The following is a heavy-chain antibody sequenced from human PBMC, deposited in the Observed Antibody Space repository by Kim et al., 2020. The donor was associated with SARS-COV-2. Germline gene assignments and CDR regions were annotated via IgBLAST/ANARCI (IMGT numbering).Heavy chain of an antibody. D-gene: IGHD3-10*01. Sequence: SETLSLTCAVYGGSFSGYYWSWIRQPPGKGLEWIGEINHSGSTNYNPSLKSRVTISVDTSKNQFSLKLSSVTAADTAVYYCARGGRFGPWGMDVWGQGTTVTVSS. J-gene: IGHJ6*02. CDR2: INHSGST. V-gene: IGHV4-34*01. CDR1: GGSFSGYY. CDR3: ARGGRFGPWGMDV.